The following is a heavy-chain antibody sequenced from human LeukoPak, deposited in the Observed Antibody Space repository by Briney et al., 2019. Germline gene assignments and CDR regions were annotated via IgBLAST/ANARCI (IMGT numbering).Heavy chain of an antibody. D-gene: IGHD5-24*01. CDR2: ISPNGVIT. CDR3: AKDDAWLQFGD. V-gene: IGHV3-23*01. Sequence: AGGSLRLSCAASGFTFSRHGMNWVRQAPGKGLEWVSGISPNGVITYYADSVKGRFTISRDNSKGTVYLQMNSLRPEDTAVYYCAKDDAWLQFGDWGRGTLVIVSS. J-gene: IGHJ4*02. CDR1: GFTFSRHG.